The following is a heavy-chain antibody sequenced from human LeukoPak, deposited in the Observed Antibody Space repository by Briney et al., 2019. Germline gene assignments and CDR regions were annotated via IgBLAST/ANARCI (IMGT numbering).Heavy chain of an antibody. CDR1: GGTFSSYA. CDR2: IIPIFGTA. J-gene: IGHJ4*02. CDR3: ARVGVVAATGQYYFDY. D-gene: IGHD2-15*01. Sequence: ASVKVSCEASGGTFSSYAISWVRQAPGQGLEWMGGIIPIFGTANYAQKFQGRVTITADESTSTAYMELSSLRSEDTAVYYCARVGVVAATGQYYFDYWGQGTLVTVSS. V-gene: IGHV1-69*01.